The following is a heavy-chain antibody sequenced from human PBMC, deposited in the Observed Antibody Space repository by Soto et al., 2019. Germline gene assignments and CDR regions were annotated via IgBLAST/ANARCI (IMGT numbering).Heavy chain of an antibody. D-gene: IGHD2-21*02. CDR3: ARGGDIVVVTAPLAH. CDR2: IIPIFGTA. V-gene: IGHV1-69*05. Sequence: ASVKVSCKASGGTFSSYAISWVRQAPGQGLEWMGGIIPIFGTANYAQKFLGRATMTRDTSTGTLYMELSSLRSEDTAVYYCARGGDIVVVTAPLAHWGQGTLVTVSS. CDR1: GGTFSSYA. J-gene: IGHJ4*02.